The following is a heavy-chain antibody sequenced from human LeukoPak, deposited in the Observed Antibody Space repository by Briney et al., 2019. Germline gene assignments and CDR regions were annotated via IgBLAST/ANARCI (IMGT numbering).Heavy chain of an antibody. CDR2: ISGSGGST. J-gene: IGHJ4*02. V-gene: IGHV3-23*01. CDR1: GFTFSSYA. Sequence: GSLRLSCAASGFTFSSYAMSWVRQAPGKGLEWVSAISGSGGSTYYADSVKGRFTISRDNSKNTLYLQMNSLRAEDTAVYYCATKLVVVAAIDYWGQGTLVTVSS. D-gene: IGHD2-15*01. CDR3: ATKLVVVAAIDY.